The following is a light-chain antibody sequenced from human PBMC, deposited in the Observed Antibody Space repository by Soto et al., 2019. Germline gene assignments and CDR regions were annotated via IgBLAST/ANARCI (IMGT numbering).Light chain of an antibody. Sequence: QSALTQPASVSGSPGQSITISCTGTSSDVGSYDLVSWYQQHPGKAPTVLVYEVSKRPSGVSDRFSGSKSGNTASLTISGLQTEDETDYYCCSYGGSATYVFGTGTKVTVL. CDR3: CSYGGSATYV. J-gene: IGLJ1*01. CDR1: SSDVGSYDL. CDR2: EVS. V-gene: IGLV2-23*02.